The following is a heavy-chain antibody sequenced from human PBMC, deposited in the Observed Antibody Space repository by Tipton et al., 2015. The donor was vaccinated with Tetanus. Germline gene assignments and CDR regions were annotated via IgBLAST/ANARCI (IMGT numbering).Heavy chain of an antibody. CDR2: INPSGGST. V-gene: IGHV1-46*01. CDR3: ARVFIAVAGHNWFDP. D-gene: IGHD6-19*01. J-gene: IGHJ5*02. CDR1: GYTFTSYY. Sequence: QLVQSGPEVKKPGASVKVSCKASGYTFTSYYMHWVRQAPGQGLEWMGIINPSGGSTSYAQKFQGRVTMTRDTSTSTVYMELSSPRAEDTAVYYCARVFIAVAGHNWFDPWGQGTLVTVSS.